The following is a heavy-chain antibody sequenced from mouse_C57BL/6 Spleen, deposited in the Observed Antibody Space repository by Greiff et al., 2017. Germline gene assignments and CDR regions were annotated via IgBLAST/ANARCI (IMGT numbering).Heavy chain of an antibody. J-gene: IGHJ3*01. Sequence: DVMLVESGGGLVKPGGSLTLSCAASGFTFSDYGMHWVRQAPEKGLEWVAYISSGSSTIYYADTVKGRFTISRDNAKNTLFLQMTSLRSEDTAMYYCARPQLGSAWFAYWGQGTLVTVSA. CDR2: ISSGSSTI. CDR1: GFTFSDYG. CDR3: ARPQLGSAWFAY. V-gene: IGHV5-17*01.